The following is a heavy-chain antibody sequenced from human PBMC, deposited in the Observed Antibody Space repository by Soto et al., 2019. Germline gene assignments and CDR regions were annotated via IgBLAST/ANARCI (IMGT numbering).Heavy chain of an antibody. CDR1: GGSISSTNW. CDR2: IYHSGST. D-gene: IGHD3-9*01. Sequence: QVQLQESGPGLVKPSGTLSLTCAVSGGSISSTNWWSWVRQPPGKGLEWIGEIYHSGSTNYNPSLKSRVIISVDKSQNQFYLKLSSVTAADTAVYYCARGHYDILTGLYGMDVWGQGTTVTVSS. CDR3: ARGHYDILTGLYGMDV. V-gene: IGHV4-4*02. J-gene: IGHJ6*02.